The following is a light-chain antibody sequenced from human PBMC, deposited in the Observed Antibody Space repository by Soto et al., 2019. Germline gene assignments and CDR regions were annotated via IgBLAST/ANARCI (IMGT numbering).Light chain of an antibody. CDR2: DNS. CDR1: SSNVWNNF. CDR3: GTWDTKLNAVV. Sequence: QSVLTQPPSMSAAPGQKVTITCSGSSSNVWNNFVSWYQQLPGTAPKLLIFDNSQRPSGIPDRFFGSKSGTSATLAITGPQTGDEAVYYCGTWDTKLNAVVFGGGTKVTVL. V-gene: IGLV1-51*01. J-gene: IGLJ2*01.